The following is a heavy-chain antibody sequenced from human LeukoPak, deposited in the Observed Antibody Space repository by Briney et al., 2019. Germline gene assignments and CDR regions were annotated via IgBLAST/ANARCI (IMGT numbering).Heavy chain of an antibody. CDR1: GYTFTGYY. CDR3: ARGYCTNGVCYIGDAFDI. Sequence: GASVKVSCKASGYTFTGYYMHWVRQAPGQGLEWMGWINPNSGGTNYAQKFQGRVTMTRDTSISTAYMELSRLRSDDTAVYYCARGYCTNGVCYIGDAFDIWGQGTMVTVSS. J-gene: IGHJ3*02. V-gene: IGHV1-2*02. D-gene: IGHD2-8*01. CDR2: INPNSGGT.